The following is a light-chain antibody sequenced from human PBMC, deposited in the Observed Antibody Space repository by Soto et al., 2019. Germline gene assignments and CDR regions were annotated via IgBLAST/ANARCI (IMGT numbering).Light chain of an antibody. Sequence: GDRVTITCRASQSINTCVAWYQQKPGRAPSLLIYTASSLETGVPSRFSGSGSGTHFTLTINSLQPEDFATYYCQQSYNTPRTFGQGTNVDI. CDR3: QQSYNTPRT. J-gene: IGKJ1*01. CDR2: TAS. V-gene: IGKV1-39*01. CDR1: QSINTC.